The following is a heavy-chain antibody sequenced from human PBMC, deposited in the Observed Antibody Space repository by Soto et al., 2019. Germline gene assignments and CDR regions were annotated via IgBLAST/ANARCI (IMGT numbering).Heavy chain of an antibody. CDR3: ARRWGYCSGGSCYGAFDI. D-gene: IGHD2-15*01. Sequence: QVQLVQSGAEVKKPGSSVKVSCKASGGTFSSYAISWVRQAPGQGLEWMGGIIPIFGTANYAQKFQGRVTINADESTSTAYMELSSLRSEDTAVYYCARRWGYCSGGSCYGAFDIWGQGTMVTVSS. V-gene: IGHV1-69*01. CDR2: IIPIFGTA. J-gene: IGHJ3*02. CDR1: GGTFSSYA.